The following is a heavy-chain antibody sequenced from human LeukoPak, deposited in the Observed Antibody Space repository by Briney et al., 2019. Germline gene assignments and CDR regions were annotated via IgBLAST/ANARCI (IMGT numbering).Heavy chain of an antibody. D-gene: IGHD3-22*01. J-gene: IGHJ4*02. Sequence: SETLSLTCTVSGGSISGYYWSWIRQPPGKGLEWIGYILSSGSTNYNPSLKSRVTISEDTSVNQFSLKLSSMTAADTAVYYCARHYYDRSDSYSFDYWGQGTLVTVSS. CDR1: GGSISGYY. CDR2: ILSSGST. V-gene: IGHV4-59*08. CDR3: ARHYYDRSDSYSFDY.